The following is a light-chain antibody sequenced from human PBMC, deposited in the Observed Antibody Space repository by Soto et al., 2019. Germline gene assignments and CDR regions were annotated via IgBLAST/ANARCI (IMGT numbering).Light chain of an antibody. J-gene: IGKJ4*01. CDR1: QSLLHSNGYNY. Sequence: DIVMTQSPLSLPVTPGEPASISCRSSQSLLHSNGYNYLDWYLQKPGQSPQLLIYLGSNRASGVPDRFSGSGSGTDFTLKISRVXXEXXXXYYCMQALQTPLTFGGGTKVXIK. CDR3: MQALQTPLT. V-gene: IGKV2-28*01. CDR2: LGS.